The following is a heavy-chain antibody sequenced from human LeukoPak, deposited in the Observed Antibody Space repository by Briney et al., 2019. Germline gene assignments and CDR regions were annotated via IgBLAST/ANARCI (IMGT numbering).Heavy chain of an antibody. CDR3: ARAPESMAVAGSSLGTFDY. J-gene: IGHJ4*02. CDR1: GYTFTGYY. V-gene: IGHV1-2*02. Sequence: ASVKVSCKASGYTFTGYYMHWVRQAPGQGLEWMGWINPNSGGTNYAQKFQGRVTMTRDTSISTAYMELSRLRSDDTAVYYCARAPESMAVAGSSLGTFDYWGQGTLVTVSS. D-gene: IGHD6-19*01. CDR2: INPNSGGT.